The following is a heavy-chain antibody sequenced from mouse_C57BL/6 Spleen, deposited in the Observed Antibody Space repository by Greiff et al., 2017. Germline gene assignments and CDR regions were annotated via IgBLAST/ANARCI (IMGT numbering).Heavy chain of an antibody. CDR3: ARPYYGSYYFDY. CDR2: ISSGSSTI. Sequence: EVHLVESGGGLVKPGGSLKLSCAASGFTFSDYGMHWVRQAPEKGLEWVAYISSGSSTIYYADTVKGRFTISRDNAKNTLFLQSTSLRSEDTAMYYCARPYYGSYYFDYWGQGTTLTVSS. CDR1: GFTFSDYG. J-gene: IGHJ2*01. V-gene: IGHV5-17*01. D-gene: IGHD1-1*01.